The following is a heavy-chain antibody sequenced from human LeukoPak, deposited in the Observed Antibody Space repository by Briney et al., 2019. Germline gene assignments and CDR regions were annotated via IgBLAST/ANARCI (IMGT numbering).Heavy chain of an antibody. Sequence: SETLSLTCTVSGYSISSGYYWGWIRQPPGKGLEWIGSIYHSGSTYYNPSLKSRVTISVDTSKNQFSLKLSSVTAADTAVYYCARATGSSSWYYYYMDVWGKGTTVTVSS. CDR2: IYHSGST. D-gene: IGHD6-13*01. CDR1: GYSISSGYY. CDR3: ARATGSSSWYYYYMDV. J-gene: IGHJ6*03. V-gene: IGHV4-38-2*02.